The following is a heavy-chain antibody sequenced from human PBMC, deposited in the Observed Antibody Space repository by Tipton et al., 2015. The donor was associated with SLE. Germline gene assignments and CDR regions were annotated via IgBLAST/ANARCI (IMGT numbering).Heavy chain of an antibody. CDR3: ARIPGSTRAFDI. CDR2: IYYSGST. CDR1: GGSISSSSYY. Sequence: GLVKPSETLSLTCTVSGGSISSSSYYWGWIRQPPGKGLEWIGSIYYSGSTYYNPSLKSRVTISVDTSKNQFSLKLSSVTAADTAVYYCARIPGSTRAFDIWGQGTMVTVSS. J-gene: IGHJ3*02. V-gene: IGHV4-39*01. D-gene: IGHD1-7*01.